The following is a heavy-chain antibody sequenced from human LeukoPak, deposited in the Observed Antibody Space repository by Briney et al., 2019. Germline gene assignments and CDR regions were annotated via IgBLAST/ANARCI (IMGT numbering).Heavy chain of an antibody. V-gene: IGHV3-48*03. CDR2: ISSSGSTI. CDR3: ARNNNNWDFDY. D-gene: IGHD1-1*01. CDR1: GFTFSEYE. Sequence: GGPLRLSCAASGFTFSEYEMNWVRQAPGKGLEWVSYISSSGSTIYYADSVKGRFTISRDNAKNSLYLQMNSLRAADTAVYYCARNNNNWDFDYWGQGTLVTVSS. J-gene: IGHJ4*02.